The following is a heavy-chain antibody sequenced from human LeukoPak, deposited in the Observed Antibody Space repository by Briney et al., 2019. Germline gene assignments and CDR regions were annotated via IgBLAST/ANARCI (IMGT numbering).Heavy chain of an antibody. D-gene: IGHD4-11*01. Sequence: GASVKVSCKASGYSFIGFYIHWVRQAPGQGLEWMGWISPDSGGTKYAQKFEGRVTMTRDTSISTAFMELSSLTYDDTAVYYCAGDIFSNYPPWYFYMDVWGKGTTVIVSS. CDR3: AGDIFSNYPPWYFYMDV. CDR1: GYSFIGFY. V-gene: IGHV1-2*02. J-gene: IGHJ6*03. CDR2: ISPDSGGT.